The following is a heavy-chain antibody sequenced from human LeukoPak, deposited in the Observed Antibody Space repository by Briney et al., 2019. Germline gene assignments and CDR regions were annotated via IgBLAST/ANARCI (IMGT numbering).Heavy chain of an antibody. J-gene: IGHJ5*02. CDR3: ARGASPTPNIVVVPAATRHWFDP. D-gene: IGHD2-2*01. CDR2: INPNSGGT. CDR1: GYTFTGYY. V-gene: IGHV1-2*02. Sequence: GASVKVSYKASGYTFTGYYMHWVRQAPGQGLGWMGWINPNSGGTNYAQKFQGRVTMTRDTSISTAYMELSRLRSDDTAVYYCARGASPTPNIVVVPAATRHWFDPWGQGTLVTVSS.